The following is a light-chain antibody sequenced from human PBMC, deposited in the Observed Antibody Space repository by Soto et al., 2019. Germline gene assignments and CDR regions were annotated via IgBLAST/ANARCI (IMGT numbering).Light chain of an antibody. V-gene: IGKV3-15*01. Sequence: EIVMTQSPATLSVSPGERATLSCRASQSVSNNLAWYQKKPGQAPRRLIYGASPRATGIPARFSGSGSGTEFTLTISSLQSEDFAFYYCGQDNNWWTFGQGTRVDIK. J-gene: IGKJ1*01. CDR1: QSVSNN. CDR3: GQDNNWWT. CDR2: GAS.